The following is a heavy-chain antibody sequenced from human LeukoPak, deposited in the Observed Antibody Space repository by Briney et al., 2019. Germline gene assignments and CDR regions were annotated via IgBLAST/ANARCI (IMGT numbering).Heavy chain of an antibody. CDR1: GYTFTGYY. CDR2: INPNSGGT. Sequence: SVKVSCKASGYTFTGYYMHWARQAPGQGLEWMGWINPNSGGTNYAQKFQGWVTMTRDTSISTAYMELSRLRSDDTAVYYCARGGDGDYAYWFDPWGQGTLVTVSS. D-gene: IGHD4-17*01. J-gene: IGHJ5*02. CDR3: ARGGDGDYAYWFDP. V-gene: IGHV1-2*04.